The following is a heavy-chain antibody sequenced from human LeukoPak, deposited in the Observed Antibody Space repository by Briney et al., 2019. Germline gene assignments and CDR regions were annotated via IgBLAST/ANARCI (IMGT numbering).Heavy chain of an antibody. CDR2: IYYSGST. CDR1: GGSISCYY. V-gene: IGHV4-59*01. D-gene: IGHD5-12*01. J-gene: IGHJ4*02. Sequence: SETLSLTCTVSGGSISCYYWSWIRQPPGKGLEWIGYIYYSGSTNYNPSLKSRVTISVDTSKNQFSLKLSSVTAADTAVYYCARVSGYDWESFYDYWGQGTLVTVSS. CDR3: ARVSGYDWESFYDY.